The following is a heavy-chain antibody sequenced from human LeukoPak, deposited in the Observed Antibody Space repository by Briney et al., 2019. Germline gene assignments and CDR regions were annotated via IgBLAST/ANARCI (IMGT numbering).Heavy chain of an antibody. J-gene: IGHJ4*02. CDR2: ISWNSGSI. D-gene: IGHD6-13*01. V-gene: IGHV3-9*01. CDR1: GFTFDDYA. Sequence: GGSLRLSCAASGFTFDDYAMHWVRQAPGKGLEWVSGISWNSGSIGYADSVKGRFTISRDNAKNSLYLQMNSLRAEDTALYYCAKEAFKQQLASFDYWGQGTLVTVSS. CDR3: AKEAFKQQLASFDY.